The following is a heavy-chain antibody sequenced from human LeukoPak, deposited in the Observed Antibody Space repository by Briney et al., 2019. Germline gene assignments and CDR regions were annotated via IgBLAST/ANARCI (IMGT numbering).Heavy chain of an antibody. CDR1: GYTFTSYY. J-gene: IGHJ4*02. V-gene: IGHV1-46*01. D-gene: IGHD5-18*01. CDR3: ARDFRGYSYGYPGGY. CDR2: INPSGGST. Sequence: GASVKVSCKASGYTFTSYYMHWVRQAPGQGLEWMGIINPSGGSTSYAQKFQGRVTMTRDTSTSTVYMELSSLRSEDTAVYYCARDFRGYSYGYPGGYWGQGTLVTVSS.